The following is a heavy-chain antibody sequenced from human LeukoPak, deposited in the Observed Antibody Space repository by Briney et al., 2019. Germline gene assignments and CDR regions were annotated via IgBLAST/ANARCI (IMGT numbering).Heavy chain of an antibody. CDR2: IKEGGVEG. J-gene: IGHJ4*02. D-gene: IGHD3-10*01. Sequence: GGSLRLSCAASGFTFRDYWMSWVRQAPGKGLEGVANIKEGGVEGVYVGSVKGRFTLTRDNAKKSLYLQMNGLRAEDTAVYYCARVSSGSGTYYPQYFDYWGQGTLVTVSS. V-gene: IGHV3-7*01. CDR3: ARVSSGSGTYYPQYFDY. CDR1: GFTFRDYW.